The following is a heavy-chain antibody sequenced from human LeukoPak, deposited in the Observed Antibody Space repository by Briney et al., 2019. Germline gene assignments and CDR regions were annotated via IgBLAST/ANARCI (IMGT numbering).Heavy chain of an antibody. V-gene: IGHV4-59*08. CDR2: IYYSGSS. D-gene: IGHD4-17*01. Sequence: PSETLSLTCTVSGVSISSDYWSWIRLPPGKGLEWIGYIYYSGSSNYNPSLKSRVTMSVDTSKNQFSLKLTSVTAAYTAVYYCARRLRQNLFDPWGQGTLVTVSP. J-gene: IGHJ5*02. CDR1: GVSISSDY. CDR3: ARRLRQNLFDP.